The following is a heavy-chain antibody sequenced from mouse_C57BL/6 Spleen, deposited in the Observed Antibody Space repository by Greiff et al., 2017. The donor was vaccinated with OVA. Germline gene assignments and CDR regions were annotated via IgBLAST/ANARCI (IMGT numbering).Heavy chain of an antibody. Sequence: EVQGVESAGGLVQPGSSMKLSCTASGFTFSDYYMAWVRQVPEKGLEWVANINYDGSSTYYLDSLKSRFIISRDNAKNILYLQMSSLKSEDTATYYCARAPDGYYPDYWGQGTTLTVSS. J-gene: IGHJ2*01. CDR1: GFTFSDYY. CDR2: INYDGSST. CDR3: ARAPDGYYPDY. V-gene: IGHV5-16*01. D-gene: IGHD2-3*01.